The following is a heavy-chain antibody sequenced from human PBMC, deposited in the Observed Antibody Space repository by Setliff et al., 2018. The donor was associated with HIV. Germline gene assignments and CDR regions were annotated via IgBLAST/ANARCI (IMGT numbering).Heavy chain of an antibody. J-gene: IGHJ4*02. CDR3: ARRDLYCSSTSCPLDY. D-gene: IGHD2-2*01. CDR2: IYPGDSDT. Sequence: PGESLKISCKGSGYSFTTYWIGWVRQMPGKGLEWMGIIYPGDSDTRYSPSFQGQVTTSADKSISTAYLQWSSLQASDTAMYYCARRDLYCSSTSCPLDYWGQGTLVTVSS. CDR1: GYSFTTYW. V-gene: IGHV5-51*01.